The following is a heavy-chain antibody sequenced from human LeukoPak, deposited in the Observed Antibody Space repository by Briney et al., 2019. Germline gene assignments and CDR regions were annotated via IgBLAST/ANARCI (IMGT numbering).Heavy chain of an antibody. D-gene: IGHD6-19*01. J-gene: IGHJ6*02. V-gene: IGHV3-33*01. CDR1: GFTFSSYG. CDR2: IWYDGSNK. CDR3: AAVAGIVRKLYYYGMDV. Sequence: GGSLRLSCAASGFTFSSYGMHWVRQAPGKGLEWVAVIWYDGSNKYYADSVKGRFTISRDNSKNTLYLQMNSLRAEDTAVYYCAAVAGIVRKLYYYGMDVWGQGTTVTVSS.